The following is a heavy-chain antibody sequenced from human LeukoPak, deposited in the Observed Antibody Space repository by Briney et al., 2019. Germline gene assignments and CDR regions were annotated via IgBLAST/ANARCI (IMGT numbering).Heavy chain of an antibody. V-gene: IGHV3-21*01. J-gene: IGHJ4*02. CDR3: ARGQYFDWSLSIH. Sequence: GGSLRLSCAASGFTFSSYSMNWVRQAPGKGLEWVSSISSSSSYIYYADSVKGRFTISRDSAENSLYLQMNSLRAEDTAVYYCARGQYFDWSLSIHWGQGTLVTVSS. CDR1: GFTFSSYS. CDR2: ISSSSSYI. D-gene: IGHD3-9*01.